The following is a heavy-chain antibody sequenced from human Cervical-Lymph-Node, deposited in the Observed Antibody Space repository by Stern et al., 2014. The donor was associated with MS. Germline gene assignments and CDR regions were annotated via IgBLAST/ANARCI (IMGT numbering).Heavy chain of an antibody. CDR3: AREGLPYPHCSGGSCYCDY. CDR1: GFTFSSYS. D-gene: IGHD2-15*01. Sequence: EVQLVESGGGLVQPGGSLRLSCAASGFTFSSYSMNWVRQAPGKGLEWVSYISRTSSAIFNADSVKGRFTISRDNAKNSLYLQMNSLRDEDTAVYYCAREGLPYPHCSGGSCYCDYWGQGTLVTVSS. CDR2: ISRTSSAI. V-gene: IGHV3-48*02. J-gene: IGHJ4*02.